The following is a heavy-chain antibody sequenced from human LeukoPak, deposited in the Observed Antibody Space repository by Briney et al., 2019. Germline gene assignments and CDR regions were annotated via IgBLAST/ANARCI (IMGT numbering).Heavy chain of an antibody. V-gene: IGHV3-33*06. CDR1: GFTFSSYG. Sequence: PGRSLRLSCAGSGFTFSSYGMHWVRQAPGKGLEWVAVIWYDGSNKYYADSVKGRFTISRDNSKNTLYLQMNSLRAEDTAVYYCAKDRKATGYYFDYWGQGTLVTVSS. J-gene: IGHJ4*02. D-gene: IGHD5-24*01. CDR2: IWYDGSNK. CDR3: AKDRKATGYYFDY.